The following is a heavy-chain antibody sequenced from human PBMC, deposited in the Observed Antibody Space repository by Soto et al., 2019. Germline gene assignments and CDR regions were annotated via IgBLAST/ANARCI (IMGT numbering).Heavy chain of an antibody. CDR1: GFTFSSYA. CDR3: ASGGYYDSSGYYFDY. D-gene: IGHD3-22*01. CDR2: ISYDGSNK. J-gene: IGHJ4*02. Sequence: QVQVVESGGGVVQPGRSLRLSCAASGFTFSSYAMHWVRQAPGKGLEWVAVISYDGSNKYYADSVKGRFTISRDNSKNTLYLQMNSLRAEDTAVYYCASGGYYDSSGYYFDYWGQGTLVTVSS. V-gene: IGHV3-30-3*01.